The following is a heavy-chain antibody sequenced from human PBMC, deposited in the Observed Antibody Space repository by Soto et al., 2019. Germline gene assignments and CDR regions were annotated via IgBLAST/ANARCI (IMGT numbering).Heavy chain of an antibody. CDR3: AGGRIVVAGSSAYYSMDV. D-gene: IGHD6-19*01. J-gene: IGHJ6*02. CDR2: IIPVFGII. V-gene: IGHV1-69*01. CDR1: GGNPSNSA. Sequence: QVHLLLQSGAEVKKPGSSVKVACKASGGNPSNSAISRVRQAPGQGLEWMGGIIPVFGIISHAQNFQGRVTITADESTSTAYMELISLRSEDTAVYFCAGGRIVVAGSSAYYSMDVWGQGTTVTVSS.